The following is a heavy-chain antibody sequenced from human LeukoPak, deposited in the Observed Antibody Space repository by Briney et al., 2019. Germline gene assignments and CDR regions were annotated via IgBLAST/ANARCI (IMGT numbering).Heavy chain of an antibody. J-gene: IGHJ5*02. D-gene: IGHD5-18*01. CDR2: IYYSGNT. V-gene: IGHV4-59*12. CDR3: ARASGYSYGYRA. Sequence: SETLSLTCTVSGDSTSSYYWSWIRQPPGKGLEWIGYIYYSGNTNYNPSLKSRVTMSVDTSKNQFSLKLSSVTAADTAVYYCARASGYSYGYRAWGQGTLVTVSS. CDR1: GDSTSSYY.